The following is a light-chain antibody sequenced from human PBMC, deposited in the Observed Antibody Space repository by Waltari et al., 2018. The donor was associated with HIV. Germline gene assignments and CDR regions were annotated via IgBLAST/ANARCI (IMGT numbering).Light chain of an antibody. V-gene: IGLV2-14*03. CDR3: NSYTTSSTLHVV. CDR1: SRDVGGYNY. Sequence: QSALTQHASVSGSPGQSIPISCTGTSRDVGGYNYVSWYQHHPGKAPKLMIYDVSNRPSGVSNRFSGSKSGNTASLTISGLQAEDEADYYCNSYTTSSTLHVVFGGGTKLTVL. J-gene: IGLJ2*01. CDR2: DVS.